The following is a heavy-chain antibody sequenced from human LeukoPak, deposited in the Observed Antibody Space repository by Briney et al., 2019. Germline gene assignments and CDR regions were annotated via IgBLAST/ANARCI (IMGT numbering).Heavy chain of an antibody. V-gene: IGHV3-23*01. CDR1: GFTFSSYA. CDR2: ISGSGGST. Sequence: PGGSLRLSCAASGFTFSSYAMSWVRQAPGKGLEWVSAISGSGGSTYYADSVKGRFTISRDNSKNTLYLQMNSLRAEDTAVYYCAKDVPDFWSGYYFEQGAFDYWGQGTLVTVSS. CDR3: AKDVPDFWSGYYFEQGAFDY. D-gene: IGHD3-3*01. J-gene: IGHJ4*02.